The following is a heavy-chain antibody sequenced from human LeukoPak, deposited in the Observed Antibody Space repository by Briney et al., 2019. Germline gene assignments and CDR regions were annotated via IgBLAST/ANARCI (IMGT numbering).Heavy chain of an antibody. J-gene: IGHJ4*02. V-gene: IGHV1-2*02. D-gene: IGHD1-26*01. CDR1: GYTFTGYY. Sequence: ASVKVSCKASGYTFTGYYMYWVRQAPGQGLEWMGWINPNSGDTDYAQKFLGRVTMTRDTSTSTAYMELSRLRSDDTAFYYCASKSVSGSQTDLDYWGQGTLVTVSS. CDR3: ASKSVSGSQTDLDY. CDR2: INPNSGDT.